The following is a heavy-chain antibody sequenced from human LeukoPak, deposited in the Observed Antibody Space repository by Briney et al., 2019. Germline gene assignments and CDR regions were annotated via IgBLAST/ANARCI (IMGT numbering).Heavy chain of an antibody. V-gene: IGHV3-21*01. Sequence: KPGGSLRLSCAASGFTFSSYSMNWVRQAPGKGLEWVSSISSSSSYIYYADSVKGRFTISRDNAKNSLYLQMNSLRAEDTAVYYCARDSYYYDSSGYYYGLDYWGQGTLVIVSS. CDR2: ISSSSSYI. J-gene: IGHJ4*02. D-gene: IGHD3-22*01. CDR3: ARDSYYYDSSGYYYGLDY. CDR1: GFTFSSYS.